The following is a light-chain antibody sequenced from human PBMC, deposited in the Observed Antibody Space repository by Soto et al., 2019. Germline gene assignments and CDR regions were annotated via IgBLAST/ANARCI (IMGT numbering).Light chain of an antibody. CDR3: QQYDSSPIT. Sequence: EIVLTQSPGTLSLSPGERATLSCRASQSVSSSYLAWYQQQPGQAPRLXIYGASSRATGIPDRVSGSGSGTDFTLTISRLEPEDFAVYYCQQYDSSPITFGQGTRLEIK. CDR1: QSVSSSY. V-gene: IGKV3-20*01. J-gene: IGKJ5*01. CDR2: GAS.